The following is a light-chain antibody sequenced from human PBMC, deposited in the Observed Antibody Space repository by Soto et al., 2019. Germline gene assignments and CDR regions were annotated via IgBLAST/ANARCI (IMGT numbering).Light chain of an antibody. CDR1: SSNIGAGYE. Sequence: QSVLTQPPSVSEAPGQRVTISCTGSSSNIGAGYEAHWYQQVPGTAPKLLIYENNNRPSGVPDRFSGSKSGSSASLAITGLQAEDEAEYYCQSYDSSLPGHVFGTGTNLTVL. CDR2: ENN. J-gene: IGLJ1*01. CDR3: QSYDSSLPGHV. V-gene: IGLV1-40*01.